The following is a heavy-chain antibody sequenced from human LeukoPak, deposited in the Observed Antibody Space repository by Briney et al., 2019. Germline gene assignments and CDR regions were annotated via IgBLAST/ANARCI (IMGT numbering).Heavy chain of an antibody. CDR2: INSDGSIT. V-gene: IGHV3-74*01. CDR3: ARDAVDTANAV. J-gene: IGHJ6*02. Sequence: GGSLRLSCADSGFTFTTYWMHWVRQAPGKGLVWVSYINSDGSITSYADSVKGRFTISRDNAKNTLYLQMNSLRAEDTAVYYCARDAVDTANAVWGQGTTVTVSS. D-gene: IGHD5-18*01. CDR1: GFTFTTYW.